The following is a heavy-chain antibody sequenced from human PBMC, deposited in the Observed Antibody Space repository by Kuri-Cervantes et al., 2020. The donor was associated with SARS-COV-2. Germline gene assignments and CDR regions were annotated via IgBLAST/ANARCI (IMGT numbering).Heavy chain of an antibody. V-gene: IGHV3-15*01. D-gene: IGHD2-2*01. CDR2: IKSKTDGGTT. J-gene: IGHJ6*03. CDR3: TTGKYCSSTSCTYYCYYYMDV. CDR1: GFTFSNAW. Sequence: GGSLRLSCAASGFTFSNAWMSWVRQAPGKGLEWVGRIKSKTDGGTTDYAAPVKGRFTISRDDSKNTLYLQMNSLKTEDTAVYYCTTGKYCSSTSCTYYCYYYMDVWGKGTTVTVSS.